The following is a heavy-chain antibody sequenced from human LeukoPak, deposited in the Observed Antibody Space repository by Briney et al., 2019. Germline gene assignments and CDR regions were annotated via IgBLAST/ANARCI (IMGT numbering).Heavy chain of an antibody. CDR1: GYTFTSYD. Sequence: SVKVSCKASGYTFTSYDICWVRQAPGQGLEWMGRIIPILGIANYAQKFQGRVTITADKSTSTAYMELSSLRSEDTAVYYCAMGYCSSTSCYGCSGGSCYSSTWFDPWGQGTLVTVSS. V-gene: IGHV1-69*04. D-gene: IGHD2-2*01. J-gene: IGHJ5*02. CDR3: AMGYCSSTSCYGCSGGSCYSSTWFDP. CDR2: IIPILGIA.